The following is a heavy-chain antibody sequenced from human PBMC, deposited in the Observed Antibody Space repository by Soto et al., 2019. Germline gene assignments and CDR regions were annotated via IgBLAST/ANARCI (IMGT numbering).Heavy chain of an antibody. CDR2: ISGSGGST. D-gene: IGHD2-2*02. V-gene: IGHV3-23*01. J-gene: IGHJ6*02. Sequence: GSLRLSCAASGFTFSSYAMSWVRQAPGKGLEWVSAISGSGGSTYYADSVKGRFTISRDNSKNTLYLQMNSLRAEDTAVYYCAKCRNQLLHRRSYYYYGMDVWGQGTTVTVSS. CDR3: AKCRNQLLHRRSYYYYGMDV. CDR1: GFTFSSYA.